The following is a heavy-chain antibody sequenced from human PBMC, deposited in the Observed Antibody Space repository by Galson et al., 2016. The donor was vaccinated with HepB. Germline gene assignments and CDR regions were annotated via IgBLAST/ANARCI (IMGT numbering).Heavy chain of an antibody. D-gene: IGHD2/OR15-2a*01. CDR3: AKRHEYCPPVGCSVDS. Sequence: SLRLSCAASGFTFNRRGMHWVRQAPGKGLEWVAADSMDGRRKFYADSVKGRFTISRDNSNNMLFLQMSSLRVDDTDVYYCAKRHEYCPPVGCSVDSWGQGTLVSVSS. CDR2: DSMDGRRK. V-gene: IGHV3-30*18. J-gene: IGHJ4*02. CDR1: GFTFNRRG.